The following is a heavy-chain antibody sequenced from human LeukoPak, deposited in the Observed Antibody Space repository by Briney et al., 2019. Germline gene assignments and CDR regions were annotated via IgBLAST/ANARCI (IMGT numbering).Heavy chain of an antibody. V-gene: IGHV3-30*03. J-gene: IGHJ4*02. CDR2: ISYDGSNK. D-gene: IGHD3-10*01. CDR1: GFTFSSYG. CDR3: ARGFGSGSSIPFDY. Sequence: PGGSLRLSCAASGFTFSSYGMHWVRQAPGKGLEWVAVISYDGSNKYYADSVKGRFTISRDNSKNTLYLQMNSLRADDTAVYYCARGFGSGSSIPFDYWGQGTLVTVSS.